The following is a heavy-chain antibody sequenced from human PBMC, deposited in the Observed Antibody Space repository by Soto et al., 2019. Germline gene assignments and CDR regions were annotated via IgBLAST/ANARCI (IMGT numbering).Heavy chain of an antibody. CDR3: XXXXXXXXXXXXYHY. CDR2: IYYSGST. J-gene: IGHJ4*02. Sequence: TLSLTCTVSGGSISSGDYYWSWIRQPPGKGLEWIGYIYYSGSTYYNPSLKSRVTISVDTSKNQFSLKLSSVTAADTAVYXXXXXXXXXXXXXXYHYWGQGTLVTVSS. CDR1: GGSISSGDYY. V-gene: IGHV4-30-4*01.